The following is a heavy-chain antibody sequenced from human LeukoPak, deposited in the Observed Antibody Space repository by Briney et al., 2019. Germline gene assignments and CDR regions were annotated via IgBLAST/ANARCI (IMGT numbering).Heavy chain of an antibody. CDR2: IRYDGSNK. V-gene: IGHV3-30*02. CDR3: ANGPSRVTEQNFGDAFDI. D-gene: IGHD2-21*02. CDR1: GSTFSSYG. J-gene: IGHJ3*02. Sequence: TGGSLRLSCAASGSTFSSYGMHWVRQAPGKGLEWVAFIRYDGSNKYYADSVKGRFTISRDNSKNTLYLQMNSLRAEDTAVYYCANGPSRVTEQNFGDAFDIWGQGTMVTVSS.